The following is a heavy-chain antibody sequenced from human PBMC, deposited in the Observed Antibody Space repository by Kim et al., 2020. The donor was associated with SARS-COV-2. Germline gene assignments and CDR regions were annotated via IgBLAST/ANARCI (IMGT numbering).Heavy chain of an antibody. V-gene: IGHV4-34*01. CDR1: GGSFSGYY. CDR3: ARGLAKFRSAITIQGRRYRPGDAFDI. D-gene: IGHD3-3*01. CDR2: INHSGST. Sequence: SETLSLTCAVYGGSFSGYYWSWIRQPPGKGLEWIGEINHSGSTNYDPSLKSRVTMSVDTSKNQFSLKLTSVTAADTAVYYCARGLAKFRSAITIQGRRYRPGDAFDIWGQGTMVTVSS. J-gene: IGHJ3*02.